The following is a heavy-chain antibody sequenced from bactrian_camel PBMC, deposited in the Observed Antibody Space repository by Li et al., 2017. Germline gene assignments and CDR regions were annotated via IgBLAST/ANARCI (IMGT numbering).Heavy chain of an antibody. V-gene: IGHV3S1*01. Sequence: HVQMVESGGGSVQTGGSLRLSCVVSGHSRGSNWVCWYRLPPGREPAEREGIAAIRREGGETWYDASVKGRFTISQDSAKNTVYLQMDNLEPHDTGMYFCAADSGTYCSVRARLNDYEYKYWGQGTQVT. J-gene: IGHJ4*01. CDR2: IRREGGET. CDR1: GHSRGSNW. CDR3: AADSGTYCSVRARLNDYEYKY. D-gene: IGHD1*01.